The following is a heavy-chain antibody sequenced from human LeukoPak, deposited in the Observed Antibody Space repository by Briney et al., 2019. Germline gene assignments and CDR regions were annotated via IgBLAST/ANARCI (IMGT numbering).Heavy chain of an antibody. CDR2: IIPIFGTA. D-gene: IGHD3-9*01. Sequence: SVKVSCKASGGTFSSYAISWVRQAPGQGLEWMGGIIPIFGTANNAQKFQGRVTITADESTSTAYMELSSLRSEDTAVYYCARVRYDILTGYPNPDYYYYYYMDVWGKGTTVTVSS. V-gene: IGHV1-69*01. CDR3: ARVRYDILTGYPNPDYYYYYYMDV. CDR1: GGTFSSYA. J-gene: IGHJ6*03.